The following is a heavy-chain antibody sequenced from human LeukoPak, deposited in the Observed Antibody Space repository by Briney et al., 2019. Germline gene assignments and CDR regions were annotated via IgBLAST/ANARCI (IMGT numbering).Heavy chain of an antibody. CDR3: ARFLWFGGPFDP. CDR1: GASVRTESHY. V-gene: IGHV4-61*01. J-gene: IGHJ5*02. Sequence: SETLSLTCTVSGASVRTESHYWNWVRQPPGKGLEWIGSISYSGSTNYKSSLRSRVSISVDTSRNQFSLKLNSVTAADTAVYYCARFLWFGGPFDPWSQGTLVTVFS. D-gene: IGHD3-10*01. CDR2: ISYSGST.